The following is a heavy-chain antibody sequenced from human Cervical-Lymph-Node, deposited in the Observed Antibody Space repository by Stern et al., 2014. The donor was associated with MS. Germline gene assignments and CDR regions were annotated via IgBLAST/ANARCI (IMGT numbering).Heavy chain of an antibody. Sequence: QLVQSWAEVKKPGASVKVSCKASGYSFTAYYMHWVLQAPGQGLEWMGWIDPNSGGTKSAQNFQGRVTMTRDTSISTFYMELSGLTSDDTAVFYCARERHSMDVWGQGTTVTVSS. J-gene: IGHJ6*02. CDR3: ARERHSMDV. CDR1: GYSFTAYY. V-gene: IGHV1-2*02. CDR2: IDPNSGGT.